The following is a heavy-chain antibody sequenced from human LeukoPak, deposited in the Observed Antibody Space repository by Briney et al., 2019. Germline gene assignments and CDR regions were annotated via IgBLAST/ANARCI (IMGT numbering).Heavy chain of an antibody. CDR3: AREEYRAEYSGYDKDY. V-gene: IGHV1-18*01. CDR2: ISVYNGNT. Sequence: ASVKVSCKASGYKFTNYGISWVRQAPGQGLEWMGWISVYNGNTNYAQKFQGRVTMTTDTSTSTAYMELRSLRSDDTAVYYCAREEYRAEYSGYDKDYWGQGTLVIVSS. D-gene: IGHD5-12*01. J-gene: IGHJ4*02. CDR1: GYKFTNYG.